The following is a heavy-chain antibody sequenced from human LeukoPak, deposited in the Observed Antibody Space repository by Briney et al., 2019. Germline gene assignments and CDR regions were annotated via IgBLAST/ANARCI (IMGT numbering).Heavy chain of an antibody. CDR2: IKQDGSEK. CDR3: ACIAAAFDYYGMDV. Sequence: GGSLRLSCAAYGFTFSSYWMSWVRQAPGKGLEWVANIKQDGSEKYYVDSVKGRFTISRDNAKNSLYLQMNSLRAEDTAVYYCACIAAAFDYYGMDVWGQGTTVTVSS. CDR1: GFTFSSYW. D-gene: IGHD6-13*01. J-gene: IGHJ6*02. V-gene: IGHV3-7*01.